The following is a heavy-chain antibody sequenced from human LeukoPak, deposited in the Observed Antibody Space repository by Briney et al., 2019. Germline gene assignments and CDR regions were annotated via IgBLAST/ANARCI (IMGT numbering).Heavy chain of an antibody. D-gene: IGHD6-13*01. CDR3: ARDGDGYSLDGFYFDY. V-gene: IGHV1-46*01. Sequence: ASVKVSCKASAYIFTNYYIHWVRQAPGQGLEWMGFINPTDDSTNYAQKFRGRVTVSRDTSTSTIYMELSSLRSDDTAMYYCARDGDGYSLDGFYFDYWGQGTLVTVSS. CDR1: AYIFTNYY. J-gene: IGHJ4*02. CDR2: INPTDDST.